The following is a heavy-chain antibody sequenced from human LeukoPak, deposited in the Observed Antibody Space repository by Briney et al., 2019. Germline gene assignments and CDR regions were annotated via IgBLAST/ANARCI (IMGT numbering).Heavy chain of an antibody. CDR3: TTDVS. V-gene: IGHV3-15*01. CDR2: IKTKTDVGTT. J-gene: IGHJ4*02. Sequence: PGGSLRPSCAASGITLSNAWMTWVRQAPGKGLEWVGRIKTKTDVGTTDYAAPVEGRFTISRDDSKNTVYLQMNSLRSEDTAVYYCTTDVSWGQGTLVTVSP. CDR1: GITLSNAW.